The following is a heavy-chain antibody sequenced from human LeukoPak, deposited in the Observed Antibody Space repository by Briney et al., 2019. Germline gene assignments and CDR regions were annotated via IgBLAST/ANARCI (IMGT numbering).Heavy chain of an antibody. Sequence: GGSLRLSCVGSGFTFDEFAMHWVRQAPGKGLEWVSLISGDGGVIYYEDSVKGRFTISRDNSKDSLYLQVNSLRTEDTALYYCAKGVRKSWGSYGMDVWGQGTTVTVSS. CDR1: GFTFDEFA. J-gene: IGHJ6*02. CDR3: AKGVRKSWGSYGMDV. CDR2: ISGDGGVI. D-gene: IGHD3-16*01. V-gene: IGHV3-43*02.